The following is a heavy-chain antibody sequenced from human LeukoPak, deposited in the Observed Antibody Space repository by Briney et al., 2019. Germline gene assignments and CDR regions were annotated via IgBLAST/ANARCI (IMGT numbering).Heavy chain of an antibody. J-gene: IGHJ4*02. CDR2: LYDSGST. CDR3: AKHGGSWTFDY. V-gene: IGHV4-59*08. CDR1: GVSISTYY. D-gene: IGHD6-13*01. Sequence: TSETLSLTCTVSGVSISTYYWSWIRHPPGKGVEWIGYLYDSGSTNYNPSLKSRVTISVDTSKNQFSLKLSSVTAADTAMYYCAKHGGSWTFDYWGQGTLVTVSS.